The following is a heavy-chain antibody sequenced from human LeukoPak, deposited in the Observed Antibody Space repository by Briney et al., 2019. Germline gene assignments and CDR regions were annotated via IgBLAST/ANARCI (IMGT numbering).Heavy chain of an antibody. J-gene: IGHJ2*01. CDR3: ARSRDFWSGYYSPITGYFDL. D-gene: IGHD3-3*01. Sequence: GGSLRISCAASGFTFSSYGMHWVRPAPGKGLQWVAVLSYDGSNKYYADSVKGRFTISRDNSKNTLYLQMNSLRAEDTAVYYCARSRDFWSGYYSPITGYFDLWGRGTLVTVSS. CDR2: LSYDGSNK. CDR1: GFTFSSYG. V-gene: IGHV3-30*03.